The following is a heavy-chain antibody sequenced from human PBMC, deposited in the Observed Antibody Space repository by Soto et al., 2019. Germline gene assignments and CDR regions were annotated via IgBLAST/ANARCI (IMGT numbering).Heavy chain of an antibody. CDR1: GTSFSGYY. V-gene: IGHV4-34*01. CDR2: INHRGNT. Sequence: QVQLQQWGAGLLKPAETLSLTCAVSGTSFSGYYWTWIRQSPGKGLEWVGEINHRGNTDSNPSLKGRFTISVDTSKNHFSLNLTSVTAADTAVYFCARLGRGRGFDAWGQGTLVAVSS. CDR3: ARLGRGRGFDA. J-gene: IGHJ5*02.